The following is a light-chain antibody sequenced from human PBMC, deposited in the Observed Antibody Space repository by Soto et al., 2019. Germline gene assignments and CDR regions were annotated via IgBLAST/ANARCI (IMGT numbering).Light chain of an antibody. CDR1: SSDIGYQNY. J-gene: IGLJ3*02. CDR2: AVF. CDR3: SSYSTTSPVRL. V-gene: IGLV2-14*01. Sequence: QSALTQPASVSGSPGQSITISCTGTSSDIGYQNYVSWYQQHPGKAPKLMIYAVFNRPSGVSDRFSGSKSGNTASLTISGLQAEDEADYYCSSYSTTSPVRLFGGGTKLTVL.